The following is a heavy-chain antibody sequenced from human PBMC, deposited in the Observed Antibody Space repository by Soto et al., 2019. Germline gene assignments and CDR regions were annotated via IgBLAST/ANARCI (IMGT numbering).Heavy chain of an antibody. CDR1: GGSISSYY. J-gene: IGHJ6*03. CDR2: IYYGGST. D-gene: IGHD4-17*01. CDR3: ARGSPYGDYSYYYYMDV. Sequence: SETLSLTCTVSGGSISSYYWSWIRQPPGKGLEWVGYIYYGGSTNYNPSLKSRVTISVDTSKNQFSLKLSSVTAADTAVYYCARGSPYGDYSYYYYMDVWGKGTTVTVSS. V-gene: IGHV4-59*01.